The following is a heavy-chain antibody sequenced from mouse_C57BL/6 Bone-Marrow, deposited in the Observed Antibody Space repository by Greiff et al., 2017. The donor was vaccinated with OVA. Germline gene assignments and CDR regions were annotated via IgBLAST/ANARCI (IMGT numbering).Heavy chain of an antibody. CDR2: IDPETGGT. CDR1: GYTFTDYE. CDR3: TRGYSNYCAIDY. Sequence: QVQLQQSGAELVRPGASVTLSCKASGYTFTDYEMHWVKQTPVHGLEWIGAIDPETGGTAYNQKFKGKATLTADKSSSTAYMELRSLTSEDSAVYYCTRGYSNYCAIDYWGQGTSVTVSS. D-gene: IGHD2-5*01. J-gene: IGHJ4*01. V-gene: IGHV1-15*01.